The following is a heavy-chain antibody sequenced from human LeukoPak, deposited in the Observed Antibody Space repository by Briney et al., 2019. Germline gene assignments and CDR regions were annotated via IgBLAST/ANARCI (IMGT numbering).Heavy chain of an antibody. J-gene: IGHJ4*02. V-gene: IGHV3-11*01. Sequence: GGSLRLSCAASGFTFDDYAMHWIRQAPGKGLGWVSYISSSGSTIYYADSVKGRFTISRDNAKNSLYLQMNSLRAEDTAVYYCARDSPLGAVAGPPFDYWGQGALVTVSS. CDR2: ISSSGSTI. CDR3: ARDSPLGAVAGPPFDY. CDR1: GFTFDDYA. D-gene: IGHD6-19*01.